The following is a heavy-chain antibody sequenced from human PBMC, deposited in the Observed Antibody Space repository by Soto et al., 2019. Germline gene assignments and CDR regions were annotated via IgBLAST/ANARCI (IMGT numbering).Heavy chain of an antibody. CDR2: INPSGGST. CDR1: GYIFTNHY. D-gene: IGHD3-22*01. CDR3: ARADYYDSSGFYYDY. V-gene: IGHV1-46*01. J-gene: IGHJ4*02. Sequence: QVQLVQSGAEVKKPGASVKVSCKASGYIFTNHYIHWVRQAPGQGLEWMGIINPSGGSTNYLQKFQCTVTRTRDTSTTTVYMELSSLRSEDTAVYFCARADYYDSSGFYYDYWGQGTLVTVSS.